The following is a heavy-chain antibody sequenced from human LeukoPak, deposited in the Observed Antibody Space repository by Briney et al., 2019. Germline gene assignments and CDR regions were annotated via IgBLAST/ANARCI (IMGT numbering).Heavy chain of an antibody. V-gene: IGHV4-34*01. J-gene: IGHJ5*02. CDR2: INHSGST. CDR3: ARGLRVPAATNWFDP. CDR1: GGSFSGYY. Sequence: SETLSLTCAVYGGSFSGYYWSWIRQPPGKGLEWIGEINHSGSTNYNPSLKSRVTISVDTSKNQFSLKLSSVTAADTAVYYCARGLRVPAATNWFDPWGQGTLVTVSS. D-gene: IGHD2-2*01.